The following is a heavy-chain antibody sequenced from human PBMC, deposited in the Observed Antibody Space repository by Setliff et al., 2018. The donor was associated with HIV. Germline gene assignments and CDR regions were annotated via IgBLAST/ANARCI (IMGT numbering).Heavy chain of an antibody. CDR3: ARTLIVVVWVGAFDI. J-gene: IGHJ3*02. V-gene: IGHV4-38-2*01. CDR1: GYSISSGYY. D-gene: IGHD2-21*01. Sequence: SETLSLTCAVSGYSISSGYYWGWIRQPPGKGLEWIGSIYHSGSTYYNPSLKSRVTISVDTSKNQFSLKLSSVTAADTAVYYCARTLIVVVWVGAFDIRGQGTMVTVSS. CDR2: IYHSGST.